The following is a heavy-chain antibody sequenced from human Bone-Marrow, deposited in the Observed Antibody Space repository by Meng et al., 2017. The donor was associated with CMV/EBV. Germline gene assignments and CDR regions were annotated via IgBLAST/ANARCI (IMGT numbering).Heavy chain of an antibody. V-gene: IGHV3-7*01. CDR1: GFTFSSYW. Sequence: GGSLRLSCAASGFTFSSYWMSWVRQAPGKGLEWVANIQYDGSEKFYVDSVKGRFTISRDNAKNSLFLQMNSLRVDDTAVYYCGRNRVDFWGQGILVTVSS. J-gene: IGHJ4*02. CDR2: IQYDGSEK. CDR3: GRNRVDF. D-gene: IGHD1-14*01.